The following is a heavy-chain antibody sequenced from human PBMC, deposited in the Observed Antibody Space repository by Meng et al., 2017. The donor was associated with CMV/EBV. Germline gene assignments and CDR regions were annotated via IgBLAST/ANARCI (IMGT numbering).Heavy chain of an antibody. CDR2: MNPNSGNT. J-gene: IGHJ4*02. D-gene: IGHD2-2*01. CDR3: AADIVVVPAATSGDY. CDR1: GYTFTSYD. Sequence: ASVKVSCKASGYTFTSYDINWVRQATGQGLEWMGWMNPNSGNTGYVQKFQGRVTMTRNTSISTAYMELSSLRSEDTAVYYCAADIVVVPAATSGDYWGQGTLVTVSS. V-gene: IGHV1-8*01.